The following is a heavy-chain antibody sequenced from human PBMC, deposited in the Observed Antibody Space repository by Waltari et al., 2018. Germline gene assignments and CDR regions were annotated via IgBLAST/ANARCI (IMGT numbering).Heavy chain of an antibody. Sequence: QAPGKGLEWVSVIYSGGSTYDADSVKVRFTISRDNSKNTLFLQTNSLRAEDTAVYYCARGGSSSWYRFDYWGQGTLVTVSS. J-gene: IGHJ4*02. CDR2: IYSGGST. D-gene: IGHD6-13*01. CDR3: ARGGSSSWYRFDY. V-gene: IGHV3-53*01.